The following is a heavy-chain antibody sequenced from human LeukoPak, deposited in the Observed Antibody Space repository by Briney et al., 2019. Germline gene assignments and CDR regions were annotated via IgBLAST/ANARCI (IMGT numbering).Heavy chain of an antibody. V-gene: IGHV3-23*01. Sequence: SGGSLRLSCAASGFTFSSYGMSWVRQAPGKGLEWVSAISGSGGTTYYADSVKGRFTISRDNSMNTLYLQMNSLRAEDTAVYYCARGPRRDGYNLNYWGQGTLVTVSS. CDR1: GFTFSSYG. CDR3: ARGPRRDGYNLNY. J-gene: IGHJ4*02. CDR2: ISGSGGTT. D-gene: IGHD5-24*01.